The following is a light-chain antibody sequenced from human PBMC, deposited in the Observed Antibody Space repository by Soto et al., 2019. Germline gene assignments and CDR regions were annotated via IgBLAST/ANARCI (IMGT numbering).Light chain of an antibody. CDR1: QSITTY. CDR3: QQIYSAPLT. CDR2: AAS. J-gene: IGKJ4*01. V-gene: IGKV1-39*01. Sequence: IQLTQSTSSLSASVGDIVTMTCLASQSITTYLNWYRQKPGKAPKLLIYAASSLQSGVPSRFGGSGSETEFTLSISSLQPEDFATYFCQQIYSAPLTFGGGTKVDIK.